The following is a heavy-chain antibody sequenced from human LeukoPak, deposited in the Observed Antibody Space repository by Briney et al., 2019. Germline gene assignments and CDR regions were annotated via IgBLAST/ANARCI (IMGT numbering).Heavy chain of an antibody. V-gene: IGHV4-38-2*02. CDR2: INHSGST. Sequence: PSETLSLTCTVSGYSISSGYYWGWIRQPPGKGLEWIGEINHSGSTNYNPSLKSRVTISVDTSKNQFSLKLSSVTAADTAVYYCARVNDGDRYYYYHYLDVWGKGTTVTVSS. CDR3: ARVNDGDRYYYYHYLDV. D-gene: IGHD4-17*01. J-gene: IGHJ6*03. CDR1: GYSISSGYY.